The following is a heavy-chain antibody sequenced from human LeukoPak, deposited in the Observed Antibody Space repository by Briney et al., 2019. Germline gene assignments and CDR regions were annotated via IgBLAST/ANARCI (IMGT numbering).Heavy chain of an antibody. CDR2: IYYSGST. CDR3: ARGGTAMVPLDY. J-gene: IGHJ4*02. Sequence: SETLSLTCTVSGGSISSSSYYWGWIRQPPGKGLEWIGSIYYSGSTYYNPSLKSRVTISVDTSKNQFSLKLSSVTAADTAVYYCARGGTAMVPLDYWGQGTLVTVSS. CDR1: GGSISSSSYY. V-gene: IGHV4-39*01. D-gene: IGHD5-18*01.